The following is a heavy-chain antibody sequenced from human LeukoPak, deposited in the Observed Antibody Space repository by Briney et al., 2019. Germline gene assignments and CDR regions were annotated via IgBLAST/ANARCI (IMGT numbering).Heavy chain of an antibody. CDR3: AKDGYYDFRSDLDY. D-gene: IGHD3-3*01. Sequence: GGSLRLSCAGSGFPFSRYGMHWVRQAPGKGLEWVAVISYDGSSKYYGGSVKGRFTISRDNSKNTLYLQMNRLRTEDTAVYYCAKDGYYDFRSDLDYWGQGVLVTVSS. CDR1: GFPFSRYG. J-gene: IGHJ4*02. CDR2: ISYDGSSK. V-gene: IGHV3-30*18.